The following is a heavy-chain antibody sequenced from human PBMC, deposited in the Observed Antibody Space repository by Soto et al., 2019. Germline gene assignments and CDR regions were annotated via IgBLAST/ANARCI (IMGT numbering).Heavy chain of an antibody. CDR2: IIPIFGTA. CDR1: GGTFSSYA. CDR3: AREQGSSTSSLTYYFDY. Sequence: QVQLVQSGAEVKKPGSSVKVSCKASGGTFSSYAISWVRQAPGQGLEWMGGIIPIFGTANYAQKFQGRVTITADESTSTDYMELSSLRSEDTAVYYCAREQGSSTSSLTYYFDYWGQGTLVTVSS. J-gene: IGHJ4*02. D-gene: IGHD2-2*01. V-gene: IGHV1-69*01.